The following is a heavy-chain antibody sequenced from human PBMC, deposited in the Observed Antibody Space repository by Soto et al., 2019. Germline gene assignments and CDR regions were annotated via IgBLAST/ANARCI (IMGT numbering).Heavy chain of an antibody. V-gene: IGHV4-34*01. D-gene: IGHD6-6*01. CDR2: INHSGST. J-gene: IGHJ4*02. CDR3: ASTSRFDY. Sequence: PSETLSLTCAVYGASFSGYYWSWIRQPPGKGLEWIGEINHSGSTTYNPSLKSRVTISVDTSKNQFSLKLSSVTAADTAVYYCASTSRFDYWGQGTLATVSA. CDR1: GASFSGYY.